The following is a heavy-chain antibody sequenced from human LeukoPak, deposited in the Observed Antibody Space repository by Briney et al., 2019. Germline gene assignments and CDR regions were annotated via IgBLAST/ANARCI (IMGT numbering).Heavy chain of an antibody. V-gene: IGHV1-46*01. CDR3: ARDLCSGGSCYYYYYMDV. Sequence: ASVKVSCKASGYTFTSYYMHWVRQAPGQGLEWMGIINPSGGSTSYAQKFQGRVTMTRDMSTSTVCMELSSLRSEDTAVYYCARDLCSGGSCYYYYYMDVWGKGTTVTVSS. CDR1: GYTFTSYY. CDR2: INPSGGST. J-gene: IGHJ6*03. D-gene: IGHD2-15*01.